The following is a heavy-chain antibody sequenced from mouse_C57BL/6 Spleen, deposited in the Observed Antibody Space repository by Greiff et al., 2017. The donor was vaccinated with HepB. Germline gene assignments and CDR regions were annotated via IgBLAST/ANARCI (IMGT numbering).Heavy chain of an antibody. Sequence: QVQLKQSGAELVRPGTSVKMSCKASGYTFTNYWIGWAKQRPGHGLEWIGDIYPGGGYTNYNEKFKGKATLTADKSSSTAYMQFSSLTSEDSAIYYCARKALGALDYWGQGTTLTVSS. CDR1: GYTFTNYW. CDR3: ARKALGALDY. J-gene: IGHJ2*01. V-gene: IGHV1-63*01. D-gene: IGHD4-1*01. CDR2: IYPGGGYT.